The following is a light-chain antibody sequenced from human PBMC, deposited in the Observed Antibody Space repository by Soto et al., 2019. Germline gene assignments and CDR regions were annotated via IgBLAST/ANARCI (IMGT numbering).Light chain of an antibody. CDR1: GSDVGGYNH. CDR2: EVR. V-gene: IGLV2-14*01. CDR3: SSYTSSTADV. J-gene: IGLJ2*01. Sequence: QSALTQPASVSGSPGQSITISCTGTGSDVGGYNHVSWYQQHPGKAPKLMIYEVRNRPSGVSNRFSGSTSGNTASLTISGLQAEDEADYYCSSYTSSTADVFGAGTKLTVL.